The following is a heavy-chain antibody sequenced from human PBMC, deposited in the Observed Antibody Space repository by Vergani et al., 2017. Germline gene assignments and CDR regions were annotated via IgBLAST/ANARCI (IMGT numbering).Heavy chain of an antibody. CDR1: GFTFGDHG. Sequence: QVQLVESGGGVVQPGRSLRLSCAASGFTFGDHGIHWVRRAPGQGLEWVALISYDGSNKYYTNSVRGRFTITRDNSKSTLFLQMNSLKVEDMAVYYCARDRGDCSYSRYFYNYYMDVGGKGATVTVSS. V-gene: IGHV3-30-3*01. D-gene: IGHD2-21*02. J-gene: IGHJ6*03. CDR2: ISYDGSNK. CDR3: ARDRGDCSYSRYFYNYYMDV.